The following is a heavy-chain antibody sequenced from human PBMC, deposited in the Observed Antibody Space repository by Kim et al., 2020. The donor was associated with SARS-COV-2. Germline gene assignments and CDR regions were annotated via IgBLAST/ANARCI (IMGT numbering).Heavy chain of an antibody. V-gene: IGHV6-1*01. Sequence: SQTLSLTCAISGDSVSSNSVAWHWIRQSPSRGVEWLAKTYYRSKWFYDYAESVKSRITINPDTSKNQFPLQLNSVTADDTAVYYCVRASRGDAFDFWGQG. J-gene: IGHJ3*01. D-gene: IGHD3-10*01. CDR3: VRASRGDAFDF. CDR1: GDSVSSNSVA. CDR2: TYYRSKWFY.